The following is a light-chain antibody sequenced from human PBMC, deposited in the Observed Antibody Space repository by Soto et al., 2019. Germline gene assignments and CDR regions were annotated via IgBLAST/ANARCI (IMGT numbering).Light chain of an antibody. V-gene: IGKV3-20*01. CDR3: QQYGSSGT. CDR1: QSVRTK. J-gene: IGKJ1*01. Sequence: ETVMTQSPATLSVSPGERATLSCRASQSVRTKVAWYQQKPGQAPRLLIYGASNRATGIPDRFSGSGSGTDFTLTISRLEPEDFAVYYCQQYGSSGTFGQGTKVDIK. CDR2: GAS.